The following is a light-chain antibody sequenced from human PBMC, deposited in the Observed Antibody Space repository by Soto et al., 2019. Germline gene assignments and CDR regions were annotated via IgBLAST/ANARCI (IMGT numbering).Light chain of an antibody. Sequence: DVVMTQSPLSLPVTLGQPASISCKSSQSLVYSDGTTYLHWFHQRPGQSPRRLSDKVSNRDSGVTDRFSGCGSGTDFTLKISRVEAEDVGLYYCMQGAHWPRTFGQGTKVDIK. V-gene: IGKV2-30*01. CDR1: QSLVYSDGTTY. CDR2: KVS. CDR3: MQGAHWPRT. J-gene: IGKJ1*01.